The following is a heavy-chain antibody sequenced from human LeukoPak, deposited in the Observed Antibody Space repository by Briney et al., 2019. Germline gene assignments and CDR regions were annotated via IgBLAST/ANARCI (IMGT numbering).Heavy chain of an antibody. D-gene: IGHD5-12*01. CDR3: VRQYSGYESLYFDS. Sequence: GASVKVSCKASGYTFSSYTLSWLRQAPGQGLEWMGWINTNTGTPTYAPGFTGRFVFSLDSSVSTAYLQISSLKAEDIAVYYCVRQYSGYESLYFDSWGTGTLVTVSS. CDR2: INTNTGTP. V-gene: IGHV7-4-1*02. CDR1: GYTFSSYT. J-gene: IGHJ4*02.